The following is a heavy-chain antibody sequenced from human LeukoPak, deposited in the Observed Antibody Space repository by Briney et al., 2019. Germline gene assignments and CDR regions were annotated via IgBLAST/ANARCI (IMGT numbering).Heavy chain of an antibody. CDR3: TNQYSKVGSTPDY. CDR1: GYTFMTYG. J-gene: IGHJ4*02. Sequence: ASVKVSCKASGYTFMTYGISWVRQAPGQGLEWMGWISTYNGNTNFPQKLQGRVTMTTDTSTTTAYMELRGLRSDDTAVYYCTNQYSKVGSTPDYWGQGTLVTVSS. D-gene: IGHD1-26*01. V-gene: IGHV1-18*01. CDR2: ISTYNGNT.